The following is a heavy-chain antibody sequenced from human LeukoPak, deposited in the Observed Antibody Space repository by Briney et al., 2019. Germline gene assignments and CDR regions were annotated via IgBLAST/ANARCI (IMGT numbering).Heavy chain of an antibody. V-gene: IGHV3-7*03. CDR1: GFTFSSQW. Sequence: GSLRLSCAASGFTFSSQWMSWVRQAPGKGLEWVANIKEDGSEKSYVDSVKGRFTISRDNAKNSLYLQMNSLRAEDTAVYYCAKLPTSRGLPSIFDYWGQGTLVTVSS. D-gene: IGHD4-23*01. J-gene: IGHJ4*02. CDR3: AKLPTSRGLPSIFDY. CDR2: IKEDGSEK.